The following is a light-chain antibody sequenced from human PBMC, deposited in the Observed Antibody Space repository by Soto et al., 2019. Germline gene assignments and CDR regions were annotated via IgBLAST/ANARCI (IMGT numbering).Light chain of an antibody. CDR1: SSVVGGYNY. J-gene: IGLJ1*01. CDR3: SSYTTISTYV. CDR2: DVR. Sequence: QSVLTQPASVSGSPGQSITISCTGTSSVVGGYNYVSWYQQHPGKAPKLMIYDVRNRPSGVSNRFSGSKSVNTASLTIFGLQAEDEADYYCSSYTTISTYVFGTGTKVTVL. V-gene: IGLV2-14*01.